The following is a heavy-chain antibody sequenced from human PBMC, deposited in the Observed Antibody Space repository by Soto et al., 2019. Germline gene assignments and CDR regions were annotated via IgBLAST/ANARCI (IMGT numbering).Heavy chain of an antibody. D-gene: IGHD3-3*01. J-gene: IGHJ6*02. CDR1: GYTFTSYG. V-gene: IGHV1-18*01. CDR2: ISAYNGNT. CDR3: ARDVLSFGVVIGYYYYGMDV. Sequence: VASVKVSCKASGYTFTSYGISWVRQAPGQGLEWMGWISAYNGNTNYAQKLQGRVTMTTDTSTSTAYMELRSLRSDDTAVYYCARDVLSFGVVIGYYYYGMDVWGQGTTVTVSS.